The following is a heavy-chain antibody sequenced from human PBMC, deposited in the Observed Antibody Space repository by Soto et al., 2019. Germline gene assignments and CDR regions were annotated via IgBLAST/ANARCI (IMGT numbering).Heavy chain of an antibody. D-gene: IGHD2-15*01. CDR1: GGSFSGYY. Sequence: SXATLSLPCAVYGGSFSGYYWSWIRQPPGKGLEWIGEINHSVSTNYNPSLKSRVTISVDTSKNQFSLKLSSVTAADTAVYYCARSVVVVLAALIRQFDYSGQGTLVTVS. CDR3: ARSVVVVLAALIRQFDY. V-gene: IGHV4-34*01. J-gene: IGHJ4*02. CDR2: INHSVST.